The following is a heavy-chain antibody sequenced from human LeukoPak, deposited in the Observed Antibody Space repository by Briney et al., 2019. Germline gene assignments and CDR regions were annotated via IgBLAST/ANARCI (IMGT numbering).Heavy chain of an antibody. J-gene: IGHJ4*02. CDR3: ARDRDFLGSGWSNSFDY. D-gene: IGHD6-19*01. Sequence: PGRSLRLSCAASGFAFSSYAMHWVRQAPGKGLEWVAVISYDGSNKYYADSVKGRFTISRDNSKNTLYLQMNSLRAEDTAVYYCARDRDFLGSGWSNSFDYWGQGTLVTVSS. V-gene: IGHV3-30*04. CDR1: GFAFSSYA. CDR2: ISYDGSNK.